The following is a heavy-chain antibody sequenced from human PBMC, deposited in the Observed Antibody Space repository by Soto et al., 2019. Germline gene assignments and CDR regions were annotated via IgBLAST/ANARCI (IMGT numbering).Heavy chain of an antibody. Sequence: PSETLSLTCTVSGGSISSSSYYWGWIRQPPGKGLEWIGSIYYSGSTYYNPSLKSRVTISVDTSKNQLSLKLSSVTAADTAVYYCARLSTLRSGYYKPLHFDYWGQGTLVTVSS. V-gene: IGHV4-39*01. D-gene: IGHD3-3*01. J-gene: IGHJ4*02. CDR1: GGSISSSSYY. CDR3: ARLSTLRSGYYKPLHFDY. CDR2: IYYSGST.